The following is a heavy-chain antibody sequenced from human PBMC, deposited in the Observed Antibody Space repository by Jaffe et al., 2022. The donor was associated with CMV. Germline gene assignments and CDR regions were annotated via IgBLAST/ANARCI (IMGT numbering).Heavy chain of an antibody. Sequence: QVQLVESGGGLVKPGGSLRLSCAASGFTFSDYYMSWIRQAPGKGLEWVSYISSSGSTIYYADSVKGRFTISRDNAKNSLYLQMNSLRAEDTAVYYCARDRLGELFLSGYYYYGMDVWGQGTTVTVSS. J-gene: IGHJ6*02. D-gene: IGHD3-10*01. CDR3: ARDRLGELFLSGYYYYGMDV. CDR1: GFTFSDYY. V-gene: IGHV3-11*01. CDR2: ISSSGSTI.